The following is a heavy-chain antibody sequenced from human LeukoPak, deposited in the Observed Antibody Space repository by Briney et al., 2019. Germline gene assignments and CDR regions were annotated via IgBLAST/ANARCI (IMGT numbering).Heavy chain of an antibody. V-gene: IGHV4-59*01. CDR2: IYYSGST. CDR1: GGSISSYY. D-gene: IGHD6-13*01. J-gene: IGHJ4*02. Sequence: SETLSLTCAVSGGSISSYYWSWIRQPPGKGLEWIGYIYYSGSTNYNPSLKSRVTISVDTSKNQFSLKLSSVTAADTAVYYCARGGSSSWFFDYWGQGALVTVSS. CDR3: ARGGSSSWFFDY.